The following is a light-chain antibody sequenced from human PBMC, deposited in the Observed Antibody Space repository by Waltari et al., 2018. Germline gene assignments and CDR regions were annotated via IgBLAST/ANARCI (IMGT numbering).Light chain of an antibody. CDR2: GAS. CDR3: QQSFSPPWT. CDR1: QIVSSN. Sequence: EIVMTQSPATLSASPGERATLSCRASQIVSSNLAWYQQKPGQAPRLLIYGASTRATGIPARFSGSGSGTEFTLTISSLQSEDFAVYYCQQSFSPPWTFGQGTK. J-gene: IGKJ1*01. V-gene: IGKV3-15*01.